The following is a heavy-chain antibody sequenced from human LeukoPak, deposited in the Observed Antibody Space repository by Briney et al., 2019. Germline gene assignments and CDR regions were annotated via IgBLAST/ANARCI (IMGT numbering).Heavy chain of an antibody. CDR3: ARQDYDYVWGSYRPNWFDP. Sequence: PSETLSLTCTVSGGSISSSSYYWGWIRQPPGKGLEWIGSIYYSGSTYYNPSLKSRVTISVDTSKNQFSLKLSSVTAADTAVYYCARQDYDYVWGSYRPNWFDPWGQGTLVTVSS. CDR1: GGSISSSSYY. J-gene: IGHJ5*02. D-gene: IGHD3-16*02. V-gene: IGHV4-39*07. CDR2: IYYSGST.